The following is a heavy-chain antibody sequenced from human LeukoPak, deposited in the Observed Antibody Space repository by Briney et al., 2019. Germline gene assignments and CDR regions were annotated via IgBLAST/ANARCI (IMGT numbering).Heavy chain of an antibody. CDR1: GGSFSGYY. Sequence: PSETLSLTCAVYGGSFSGYYWSWIRQPPGKGLEWIGEINHSGSTNYNPSLKSRVTISVDTSKNQFSLKLSSVTAADTAVYYCAKGVLKAAANYYYYMDVWGKGTTVTVSS. V-gene: IGHV4-34*01. CDR3: AKGVLKAAANYYYYMDV. J-gene: IGHJ6*03. D-gene: IGHD2-2*01. CDR2: INHSGST.